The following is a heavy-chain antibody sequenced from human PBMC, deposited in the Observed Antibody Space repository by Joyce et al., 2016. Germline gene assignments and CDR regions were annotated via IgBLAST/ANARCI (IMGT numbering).Heavy chain of an antibody. D-gene: IGHD3-10*01. Sequence: QLQLQESCPGLVKPSQILSLTCAVSGASVSSGGYSWSWIRQPPRKGLEWIGYIYHNRSTYYNPSLKSRVTISVDRSKNQFSLKLASVTAADTAVYYCASGFNFKGRSFFDYWGQGALVTVSS. V-gene: IGHV4-30-2*01. CDR3: ASGFNFKGRSFFDY. CDR1: GASVSSGGYS. J-gene: IGHJ4*02. CDR2: IYHNRST.